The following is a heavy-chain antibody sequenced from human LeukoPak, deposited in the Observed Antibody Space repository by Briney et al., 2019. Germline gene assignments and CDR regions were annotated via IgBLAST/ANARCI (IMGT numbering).Heavy chain of an antibody. CDR3: ASRLYGEAFDI. D-gene: IGHD2-2*02. J-gene: IGHJ3*02. V-gene: IGHV4-61*02. CDR1: GGSISSGSYY. CDR2: IYTSGST. Sequence: PSQTLSLTCTVSGGSISSGSYYWSWIRQPAGKGLEWIGRIYTSGSTNYNPSLKSRVTISVDTSKNQFSLKLSSVTAADTAVYYCASRLYGEAFDIWGQGTMVTVSS.